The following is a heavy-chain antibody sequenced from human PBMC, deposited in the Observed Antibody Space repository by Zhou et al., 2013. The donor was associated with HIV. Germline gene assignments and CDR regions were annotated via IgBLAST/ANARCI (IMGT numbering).Heavy chain of an antibody. D-gene: IGHD3-16*01. CDR3: ATIPPLDPGVPVDMTAIGGANC. V-gene: IGHV1-24*01. Sequence: QVQLLQSGAEVRPPGASVKVSCKVVGYTLANLAIHWVRQPPGQGPEWMGGFDPEDVMTVYAQKFQGRVTLTQDASSDTAYMSMSGLTSDDTAVYYCATIPPLDPGVPVDMTAIGGANCWGRGTWSPS. J-gene: IGHJ4*02. CDR1: GYTLANLA. CDR2: FDPEDVMT.